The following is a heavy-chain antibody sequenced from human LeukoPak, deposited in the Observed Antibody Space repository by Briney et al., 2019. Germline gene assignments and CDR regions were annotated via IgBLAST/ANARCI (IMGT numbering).Heavy chain of an antibody. D-gene: IGHD3-16*01. J-gene: IGHJ4*02. CDR3: ARDWGEEGRPTDY. CDR1: GFTFSSCW. Sequence: GGSLRLSCAASGFTFSSCWMSWVRQAPGKGLEWVANIRGDGGKKNYVDSVRGRFTISRDNAKNSLYLQMNSLRAEDTAVYYCARDWGEEGRPTDYWGQGTLVTVSS. CDR2: IRGDGGKK. V-gene: IGHV3-7*01.